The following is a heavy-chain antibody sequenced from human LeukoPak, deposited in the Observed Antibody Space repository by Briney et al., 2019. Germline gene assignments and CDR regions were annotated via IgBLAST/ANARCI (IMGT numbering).Heavy chain of an antibody. CDR3: ARGHNIGWFYFDF. J-gene: IGHJ4*02. Sequence: PGGSLRLSCVASGFTFNRYAMTWVRQAPGKGLEWVSTISGGGDIIYDADSVKGRFTISRDKSKDTLYVQMNSLRADDTALYYCARGHNIGWFYFDFWGQGTQVTVSS. CDR1: GFTFNRYA. V-gene: IGHV3-23*01. D-gene: IGHD6-19*01. CDR2: ISGGGDII.